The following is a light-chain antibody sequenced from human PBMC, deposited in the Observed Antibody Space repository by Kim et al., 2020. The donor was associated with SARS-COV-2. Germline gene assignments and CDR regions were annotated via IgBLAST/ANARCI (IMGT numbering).Light chain of an antibody. Sequence: GQGVIISCSGTSSNTGNHDVYCYRQLPGTAPKVLIYRNNQRPSGVPDRFSGSKSGTSASLAISGLRSDDEADYCCAAWDDSLSGPVFGGGTKLTVL. CDR3: AAWDDSLSGPV. CDR1: SSNTGNHD. V-gene: IGLV1-47*01. CDR2: RNN. J-gene: IGLJ3*02.